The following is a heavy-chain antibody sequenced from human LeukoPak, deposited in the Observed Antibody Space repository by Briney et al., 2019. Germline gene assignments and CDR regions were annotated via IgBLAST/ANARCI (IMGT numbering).Heavy chain of an antibody. CDR1: GFTFSSYA. Sequence: GGSLRLSCAASGFTFSSYAMSWVRQAPGKGLEWVSAISGSGGSTYYADSVEGRFTISRDNSKSTLFLQMNSLRAEDTAVYYCAKDPRVGSRVATPCHWGQGTLVTVSS. CDR2: ISGSGGST. D-gene: IGHD5-24*01. J-gene: IGHJ4*02. V-gene: IGHV3-23*01. CDR3: AKDPRVGSRVATPCH.